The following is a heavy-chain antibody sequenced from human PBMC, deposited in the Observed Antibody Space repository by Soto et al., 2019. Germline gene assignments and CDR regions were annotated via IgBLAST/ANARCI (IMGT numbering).Heavy chain of an antibody. J-gene: IGHJ6*03. D-gene: IGHD4-17*01. V-gene: IGHV3-48*04. CDR2: ISSSSSTI. CDR1: GFTFSSYS. CDR3: ARVLGDGDYAINYYYYYYMDV. Sequence: GGSLRLSCAASGFTFSSYSMNWVRQAPGKGLEWVSYISSSSSTIYYADSVKGRFTISRDNAKNSLYLQMNSLRAEDTAVYYCARVLGDGDYAINYYYYYYMDVWGKGTTVTVSS.